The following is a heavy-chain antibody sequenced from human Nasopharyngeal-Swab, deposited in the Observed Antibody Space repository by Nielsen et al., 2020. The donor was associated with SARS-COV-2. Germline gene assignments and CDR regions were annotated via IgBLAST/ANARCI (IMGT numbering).Heavy chain of an antibody. Sequence: ASVQVSCKASGYTFTSYDINWVRRATGQGLEGMGWMNPNSGNTGYAQKFQGRVTMTRNTSISTAYMELSSLRSEDTAVYYCARGIGSSSWIHYYYYYGMDVWGQGTTVTVSS. V-gene: IGHV1-8*01. J-gene: IGHJ6*02. CDR2: MNPNSGNT. CDR3: ARGIGSSSWIHYYYYYGMDV. CDR1: GYTFTSYD. D-gene: IGHD6-6*01.